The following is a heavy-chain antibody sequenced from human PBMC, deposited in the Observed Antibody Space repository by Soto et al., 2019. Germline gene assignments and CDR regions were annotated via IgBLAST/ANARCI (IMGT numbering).Heavy chain of an antibody. CDR2: ISWNSGSI. D-gene: IGHD4-17*01. Sequence: EVQLEESGGGLVQPGRSLRLSCAASGFTFDDYAMHWVRQAPGKGLEWVSGISWNSGSIGYAASVKGRFTISRDNAKNSLYQQSYSLRAEDTPFYYCAKDVLVGDYLRSAFDIWGQGTMVTVSS. CDR3: AKDVLVGDYLRSAFDI. J-gene: IGHJ3*02. V-gene: IGHV3-9*01. CDR1: GFTFDDYA.